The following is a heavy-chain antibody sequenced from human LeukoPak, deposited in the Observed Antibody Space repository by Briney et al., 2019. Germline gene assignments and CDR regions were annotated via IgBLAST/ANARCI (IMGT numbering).Heavy chain of an antibody. V-gene: IGHV4-59*08. D-gene: IGHD6-13*01. CDR1: GGSIISYY. CDR3: ARLSPSEYSSNWAWFDP. Sequence: PSETLSLTCTVSGGSIISYYWSWIRQPPGKGLEWIGYIYYSGSTNYNPSLKSRVTISVDTSKNQFSLKLSSVTAADTAVYSCARLSPSEYSSNWAWFDPWGQGTLVTVSS. J-gene: IGHJ5*02. CDR2: IYYSGST.